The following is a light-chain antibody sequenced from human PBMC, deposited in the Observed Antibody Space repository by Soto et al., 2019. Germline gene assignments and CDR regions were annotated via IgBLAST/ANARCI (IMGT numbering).Light chain of an antibody. CDR3: QRYNDGST. J-gene: IGKJ1*01. CDR2: GAS. V-gene: IGKV3-15*01. Sequence: EIVMTQSPATLSVSPGETATLSCRASQSVSNNLAWYQQKPGQAPRLLIYGASTRATGIPAWFSGSGSGTEFTLTISSLQSEDVATYYCQRYNDGSTFGQGTKVEI. CDR1: QSVSNN.